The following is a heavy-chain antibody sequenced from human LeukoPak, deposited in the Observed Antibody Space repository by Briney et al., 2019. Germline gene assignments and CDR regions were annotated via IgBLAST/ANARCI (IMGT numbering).Heavy chain of an antibody. V-gene: IGHV3-7*01. CDR2: IKQDGSQK. Sequence: GGSLRLFCAASGFMLSSYWMTWVRQAPGKGLEWVANIKQDGSQKYYVDSVKGRFTISRDNAKNSLFLQMNSLRAEDTAVYYCARAYRLLAVTGNGGYYYYYMDVWGIGTTVTVSS. CDR3: ARAYRLLAVTGNGGYYYYYMDV. D-gene: IGHD6-19*01. J-gene: IGHJ6*03. CDR1: GFMLSSYW.